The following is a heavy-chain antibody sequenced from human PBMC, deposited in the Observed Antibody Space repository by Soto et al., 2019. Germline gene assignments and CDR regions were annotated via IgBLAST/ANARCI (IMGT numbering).Heavy chain of an antibody. CDR1: GFSLSSSGVG. Sequence: QITLRESGPTRVRPTQPLTLTCNFSGFSLSSSGVGVGWIRQSPGKAPEWLVVIYWDDDKRYSPSLKSRITITKDTSKNQGVLTGANMDPVDTGIHYCAHRALYSGSYWDGGYFDTWGQGTPVTVSP. J-gene: IGHJ4*02. CDR3: AHRALYSGSYWDGGYFDT. V-gene: IGHV2-5*02. D-gene: IGHD1-26*01. CDR2: IYWDDDK.